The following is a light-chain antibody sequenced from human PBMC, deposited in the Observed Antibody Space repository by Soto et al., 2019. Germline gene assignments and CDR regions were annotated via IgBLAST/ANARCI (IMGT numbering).Light chain of an antibody. J-gene: IGKJ2*01. V-gene: IGKV1-39*01. CDR1: QSISSN. CDR2: VAS. CDR3: QQSYSTPYT. Sequence: DIQMTQSPSSLSASVGDRVTITCRASQSISSNLNWCQQKPGEAPKLLIYVASSLQSGVPSRFSGSESGTDYTLTISSLQPDDFATYYCQQSYSTPYTFGQGTKLEIK.